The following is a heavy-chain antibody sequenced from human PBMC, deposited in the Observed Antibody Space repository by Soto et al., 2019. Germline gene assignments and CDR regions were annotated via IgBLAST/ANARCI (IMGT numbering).Heavy chain of an antibody. CDR2: INHSGIT. J-gene: IGHJ4*02. CDR1: GGSFSDYY. V-gene: IGHV4-34*01. D-gene: IGHD3-22*01. Sequence: QVQIQQWGAGLLKPAETLSLTCAVYGGSFSDYYWSWIRQPPGKGLEWIGEINHSGITNYSPSLKSRVTMSVDTSKNPFSLKLTSVTAADTALYYCARFPFDSNDWTNPRYFDIWGQGTLVTVSS. CDR3: ARFPFDSNDWTNPRYFDI.